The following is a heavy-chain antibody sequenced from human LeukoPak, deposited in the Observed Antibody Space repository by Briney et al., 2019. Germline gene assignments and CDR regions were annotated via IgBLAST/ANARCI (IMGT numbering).Heavy chain of an antibody. Sequence: KPGGSLRLSCAASGFTFSNAWMSWVRQAPGKGLEWVGRIKSKTDGGTTDYAAPVKGRFTISRDDSKNTLYLQMNSLKPEDTAVYYCTTLEPQLAPFDYWGQGTLVTVSS. CDR1: GFTFSNAW. CDR2: IKSKTDGGTT. D-gene: IGHD6-13*01. V-gene: IGHV3-15*01. CDR3: TTLEPQLAPFDY. J-gene: IGHJ4*02.